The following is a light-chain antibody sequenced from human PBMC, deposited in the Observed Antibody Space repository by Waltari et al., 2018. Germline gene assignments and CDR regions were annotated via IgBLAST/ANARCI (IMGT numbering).Light chain of an antibody. CDR1: QSLLYSSNNKNY. Sequence: DIVMTQSPDSLAVSLGARAPINCKSNQSLLYSSNNKNYLAWYQQKAGQPPKLLTYWASTREYGVPDRFSASGSGTDFTLTISSLQAEDVAVYYCQQYYTSPYTFGQGTKLEIK. J-gene: IGKJ2*01. CDR3: QQYYTSPYT. CDR2: WAS. V-gene: IGKV4-1*01.